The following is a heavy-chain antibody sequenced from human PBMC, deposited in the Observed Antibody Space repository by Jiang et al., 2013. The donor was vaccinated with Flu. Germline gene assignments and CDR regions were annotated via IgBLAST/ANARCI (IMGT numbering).Heavy chain of an antibody. CDR1: ATPSPTTT. J-gene: IGHJ4*02. Sequence: GPSVKVPARHLATPSPTTTCSGCDRPPGQGFELMGTMHPNGRTDYAQRFQGRVTMTRDTSTSTVYMELNSLTSEDTAVYYCAKDSNSWGFDYWGQGTLVTVSS. CDR2: MHPNGRT. CDR3: AKDSNSWGFDY. D-gene: IGHD3-16*01. V-gene: IGHV1-46*01.